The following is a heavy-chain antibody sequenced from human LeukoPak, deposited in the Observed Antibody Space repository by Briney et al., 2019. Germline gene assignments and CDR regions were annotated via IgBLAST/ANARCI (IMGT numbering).Heavy chain of an antibody. Sequence: ASVKVSCKASGYTFTGYYMHWVRQAPGQGLEWMRWINPNSGGTNYAQKFQGRVTMTRDTSISTAYMELSSLRSEDTAVYYCARGLWEYYYDSSGYYYGMLFDYWGQGTLVTVSS. V-gene: IGHV1-2*02. J-gene: IGHJ4*02. CDR3: ARGLWEYYYDSSGYYYGMLFDY. D-gene: IGHD3-22*01. CDR2: INPNSGGT. CDR1: GYTFTGYY.